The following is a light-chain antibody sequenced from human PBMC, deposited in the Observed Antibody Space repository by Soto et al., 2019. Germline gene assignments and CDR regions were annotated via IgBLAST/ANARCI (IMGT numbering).Light chain of an antibody. Sequence: DIQMTQSPSSLSASVGDRVTITCRASQSISSYLHWYQQQQGKAPKVXIYAACNLQSGVRSRFSASGAGTDFTRTLNSLQPEDVATYYCQQGYSTTWTFGQGTRLEIK. CDR1: QSISSY. V-gene: IGKV1-39*01. J-gene: IGKJ5*01. CDR2: AAC. CDR3: QQGYSTTWT.